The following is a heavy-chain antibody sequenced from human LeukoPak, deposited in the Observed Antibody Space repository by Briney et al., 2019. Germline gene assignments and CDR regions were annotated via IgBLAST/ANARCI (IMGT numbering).Heavy chain of an antibody. D-gene: IGHD6-6*01. CDR2: IYYSGST. CDR3: ARVGGHSSSSDY. J-gene: IGHJ4*02. Sequence: SETLSLTCTVSGGSISSYYWGWIRQPPGKGLEWIGSIYYSGSTYYNPSLKSRVTISVDTSKNQFSLKLSSVTAADTAVYYCARVGGHSSSSDYWGQGTLVTVSS. V-gene: IGHV4-39*07. CDR1: GGSISSYY.